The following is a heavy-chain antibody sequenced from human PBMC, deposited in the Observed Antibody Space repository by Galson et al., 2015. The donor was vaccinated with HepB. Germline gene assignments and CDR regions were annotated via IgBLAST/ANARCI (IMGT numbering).Heavy chain of an antibody. CDR1: GYTFTNYY. CDR2: VDPSGDRT. Sequence: SVKVSCKASGYTFTNYYIHWVRQAPGQGLECMGIVDPSGDRTTYAQQFQGRVTMTSDTSTSTVYMDLSSLRSDDTAVYYCARGGCRGSSCYCDYWGQGALVTVSS. CDR3: ARGGCRGSSCYCDY. D-gene: IGHD2-2*01. J-gene: IGHJ4*02. V-gene: IGHV1-46*01.